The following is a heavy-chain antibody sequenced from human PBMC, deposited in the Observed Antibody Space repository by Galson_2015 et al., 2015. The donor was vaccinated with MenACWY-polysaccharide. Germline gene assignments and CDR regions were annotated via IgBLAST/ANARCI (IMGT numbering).Heavy chain of an antibody. CDR3: ARARRQMAVT. CDR2: TFYSGDT. Sequence: SETLSLTCTVPGDSIGSYYWTWIRQPQGKGLEWIGYTFYSGDTNYNPSLKSRVTISVDTSKRQFSQNLTSVTAADTAVYYCARARRQMAVTWGQGTLVIVSS. J-gene: IGHJ5*02. V-gene: IGHV4-59*01. CDR1: GDSIGSYY. D-gene: IGHD5-24*01.